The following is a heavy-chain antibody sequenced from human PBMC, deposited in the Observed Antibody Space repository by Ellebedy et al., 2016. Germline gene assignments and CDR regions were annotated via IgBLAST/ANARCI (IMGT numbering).Heavy chain of an antibody. CDR3: WYMENYFDY. CDR1: GFTVSTNY. V-gene: IGHV3-53*01. Sequence: GGSLRLSCAASGFTVSTNYMKWVRQAPGKGLEWVSAIFSDGNTYYADSVKGRFTISRDISKNTLYLQMNSLRAEDTAVYSGWYMENYFDYWGQGTLVTVSS. D-gene: IGHD6-19*01. CDR2: IFSDGNT. J-gene: IGHJ4*02.